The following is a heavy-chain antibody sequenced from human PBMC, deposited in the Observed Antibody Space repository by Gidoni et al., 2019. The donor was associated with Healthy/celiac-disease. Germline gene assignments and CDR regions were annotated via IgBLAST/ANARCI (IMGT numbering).Heavy chain of an antibody. CDR3: ARDRYNWNDRTPKFDY. CDR2: IIPIFGTA. V-gene: IGHV1-69*01. D-gene: IGHD1-20*01. J-gene: IGHJ4*02. CDR1: GGTFSSYA. Sequence: QVQLVQSGAEVKKPGSSVKVSCKASGGTFSSYAISWVRQAPGQGLEGMGGIIPIFGTANYAQKFQGRVTITADESTSTAYMELSSLRSEDTAVYYCARDRYNWNDRTPKFDYWGQGTLVTVSS.